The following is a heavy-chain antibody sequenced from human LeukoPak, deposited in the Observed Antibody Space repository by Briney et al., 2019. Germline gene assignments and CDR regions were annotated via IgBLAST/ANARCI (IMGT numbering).Heavy chain of an antibody. Sequence: GASVKVSCKASGYTFTSYGISWVRQAPGQGLEWMGWISAYNGNTNYAQKLQARVTMTTDTSTSTASMELRSLRSDDTAVYYCGTIVPAATGNYYYYMDVWGKGTTVTVSS. D-gene: IGHD2-2*01. J-gene: IGHJ6*03. CDR2: ISAYNGNT. CDR1: GYTFTSYG. V-gene: IGHV1-18*01. CDR3: GTIVPAATGNYYYYMDV.